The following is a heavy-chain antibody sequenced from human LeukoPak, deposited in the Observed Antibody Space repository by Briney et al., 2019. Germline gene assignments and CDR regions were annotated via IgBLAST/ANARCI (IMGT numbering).Heavy chain of an antibody. V-gene: IGHV3-30*02. CDR1: GFSFSSFG. CDR2: IRYDGSRK. Sequence: GGSLRLSCAAPGFSFSSFGMHWVRQAPGKGLEWVTSIRYDGSRKHYTDSVKGRFTISRDNSKNTLYLQMNSLRDEDTAVYYCAKDYGDFGDSSSYLDHWGQGTLVTVSS. CDR3: AKDYGDFGDSSSYLDH. J-gene: IGHJ4*02. D-gene: IGHD4-17*01.